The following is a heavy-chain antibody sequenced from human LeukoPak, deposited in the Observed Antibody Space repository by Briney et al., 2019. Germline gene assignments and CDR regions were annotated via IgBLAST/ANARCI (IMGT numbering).Heavy chain of an antibody. CDR3: AKMVVSAAPPSGWFDP. D-gene: IGHD2-2*01. CDR1: GFTFSSYA. Sequence: GGSLRLSCAASGFTFSSYAMHWVRQAPGKGLEWVAVISYDGSNKYYADSVKGRFTISRDNSKNTLYLQMNSLRAEDTAVYYCAKMVVSAAPPSGWFDPWGQGTLVTVSS. CDR2: ISYDGSNK. V-gene: IGHV3-30-3*02. J-gene: IGHJ5*02.